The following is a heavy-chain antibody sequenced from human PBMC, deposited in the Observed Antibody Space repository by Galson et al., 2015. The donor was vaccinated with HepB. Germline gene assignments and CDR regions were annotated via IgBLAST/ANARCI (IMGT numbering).Heavy chain of an antibody. CDR3: AKRIHVNIAVAGNDY. CDR2: ITSSGGRT. Sequence: SLRLSCAASGFTFSSYAMAWVRQAPGKGLEWVSSITSSGGRTYYADSVKGRFTISRDNSKNTLYLQMNSLRAEDTAVYYCAKRIHVNIAVAGNDYWGQGTLVTVSS. J-gene: IGHJ4*02. CDR1: GFTFSSYA. D-gene: IGHD6-19*01. V-gene: IGHV3-23*01.